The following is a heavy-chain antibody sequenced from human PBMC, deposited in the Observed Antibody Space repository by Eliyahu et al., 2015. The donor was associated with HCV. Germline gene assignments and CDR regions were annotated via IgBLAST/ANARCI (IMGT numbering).Heavy chain of an antibody. Sequence: EVQLVESGGGLVKPGGSLRLSXXASGLPFRSYSMNWVRQAPGKGLEWVSSISSSSSYIYYADSVKGRFTISRDNAKNSLYLQMNSLRAEDTAVYYCASTVYNWNNYWGQGTLVTVSS. J-gene: IGHJ4*02. CDR3: ASTVYNWNNY. D-gene: IGHD1/OR15-1a*01. V-gene: IGHV3-21*01. CDR2: ISSSSSYI. CDR1: GLPFRSYS.